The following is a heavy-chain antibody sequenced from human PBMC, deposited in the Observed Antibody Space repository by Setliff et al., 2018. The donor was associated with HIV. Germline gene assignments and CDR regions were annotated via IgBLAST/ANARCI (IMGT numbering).Heavy chain of an antibody. J-gene: IGHJ2*01. Sequence: RDPPGKGLEWIGYIYTSGSTNYNPSLKSRVTISVDTSKNQFSLKLRSVAAADTAVYYCARDRPDYYDSSGYLDWYFDLWGRGTLVTVSS. CDR3: ARDRPDYYDSSGYLDWYFDL. CDR2: IYTSGST. D-gene: IGHD3-22*01. V-gene: IGHV4-4*08.